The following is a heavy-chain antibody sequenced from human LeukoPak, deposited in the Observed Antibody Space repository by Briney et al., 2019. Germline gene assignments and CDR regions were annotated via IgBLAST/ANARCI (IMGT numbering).Heavy chain of an antibody. CDR3: AKDVAGYYFDY. CDR2: ISWNSGSI. CDR1: GFTFDDYA. V-gene: IGHV3-9*01. J-gene: IGHJ4*02. D-gene: IGHD6-19*01. Sequence: GGSLRLSCAASGFTFDDYAMHWVRQAPGKGLEWVSGISWNSGSIGYADSVKGRFTISRDNAKNSLCLQMNSLRAEDTALYYCAKDVAGYYFDYWGQGTLVTVSS.